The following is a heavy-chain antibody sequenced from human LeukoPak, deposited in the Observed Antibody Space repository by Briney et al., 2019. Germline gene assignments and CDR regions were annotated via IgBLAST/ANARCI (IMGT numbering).Heavy chain of an antibody. CDR2: IYPGDSDT. CDR1: GYSFTSYW. CDR3: AREYQLPWLDTGRNDAFDI. D-gene: IGHD2-2*01. Sequence: GESLKISCKGSGYSFTSYWIGWVRQMPGKGLEWMGIIYPGDSDTRYSPSFRGQVTISADKSISTAYLQWSSLKASDTATYYCAREYQLPWLDTGRNDAFDIWGQGTMVTVSS. V-gene: IGHV5-51*01. J-gene: IGHJ3*02.